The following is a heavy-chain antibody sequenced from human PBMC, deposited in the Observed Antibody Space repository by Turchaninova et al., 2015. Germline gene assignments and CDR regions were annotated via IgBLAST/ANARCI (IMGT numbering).Heavy chain of an antibody. CDR2: IYYSGST. J-gene: IGHJ4*02. V-gene: IGHV4-39*01. CDR1: GASISSSSYY. D-gene: IGHD5-24*01. CDR3: ATLSTDMAIFDY. Sequence: QLQLQESGPGLVKPSETLSLTCTVSGASISSSSYYWGWIRQPPGKGLGWIGSIYYSGSTYYNPSLRSRVTISIEMSKNQFSLKLSSVTAADTAVYYCATLSTDMAIFDYWGQGTLVTVSS.